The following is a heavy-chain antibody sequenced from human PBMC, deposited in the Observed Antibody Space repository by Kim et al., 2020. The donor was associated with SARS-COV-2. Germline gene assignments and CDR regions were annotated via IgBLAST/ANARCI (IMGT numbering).Heavy chain of an antibody. CDR1: GFTFSSYA. D-gene: IGHD3-10*01. CDR2: ISGSGSST. J-gene: IGHJ2*01. CDR3: AKYYGSGSPNYWYFEL. Sequence: GGSLRLSCAASGFTFSSYAMSWVRQAPGKGLEWVSTISGSGSSTYNADSVKGRFTISRDNSKNTVYLQMNNLRAEDTAVYYCAKYYGSGSPNYWYFELWGRGTLVTVRS. V-gene: IGHV3-23*01.